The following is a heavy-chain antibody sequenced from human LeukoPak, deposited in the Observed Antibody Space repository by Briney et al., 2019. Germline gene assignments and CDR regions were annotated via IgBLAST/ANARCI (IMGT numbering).Heavy chain of an antibody. Sequence: PGGSLRLSCAASGFTFSRYWMHWVRQAPGKGLVCVSRINSDGSSASYAGSVRGRFTISRDNSKNTLYLQMNSLRAEDTAVYYCARDGSSGWYWVDYWGQGTLVTVSS. J-gene: IGHJ4*02. D-gene: IGHD6-19*01. V-gene: IGHV3-74*01. CDR3: ARDGSSGWYWVDY. CDR1: GFTFSRYW. CDR2: INSDGSSA.